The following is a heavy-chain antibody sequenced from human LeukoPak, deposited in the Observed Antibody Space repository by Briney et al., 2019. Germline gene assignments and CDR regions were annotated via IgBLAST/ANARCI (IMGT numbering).Heavy chain of an antibody. D-gene: IGHD1-26*01. CDR3: ARLEVGATTDWFDP. V-gene: IGHV1-18*01. J-gene: IGHJ5*02. CDR2: INPYNGDT. Sequence: ASVKVSCKASGYSFTSYGISWVRQAPGQGLEWMAWINPYNGDTMYAQNFQGRVTMTTDTSTSTAYMELRSLRSDDTAVYYCARLEVGATTDWFDPWGQGTLVTVSS. CDR1: GYSFTSYG.